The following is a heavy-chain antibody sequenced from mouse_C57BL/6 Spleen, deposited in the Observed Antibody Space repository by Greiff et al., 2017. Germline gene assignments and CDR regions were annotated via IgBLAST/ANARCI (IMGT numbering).Heavy chain of an antibody. CDR2: IYPRSGNT. CDR1: GYTFTSYG. CDR3: ARGGYGDYGFYCDY. V-gene: IGHV1-81*01. Sequence: VQLQQSGAELARPGASVKLSCKASGYTFTSYGISWVKQRTGQGLEWIGEIYPRSGNTYYNEKFKGKATLTADKSSSTAYMELRSLTSEDSAVYFCARGGYGDYGFYCDYWGQGTTLTVSS. J-gene: IGHJ2*01. D-gene: IGHD2-4*01.